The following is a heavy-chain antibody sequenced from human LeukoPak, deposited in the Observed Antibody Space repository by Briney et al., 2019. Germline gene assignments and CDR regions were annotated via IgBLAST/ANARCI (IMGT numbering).Heavy chain of an antibody. CDR3: ARVFHSSSWHPYYYYYMDV. J-gene: IGHJ6*03. V-gene: IGHV1-18*01. CDR1: GYTFTSYY. D-gene: IGHD6-13*01. Sequence: AASVKVSCKTSGYTFTSYYISWVRQAPGQGLEWMAWISAYNGNTKYAQKFQGRVTMTTDTSTSTAYMELRSLRSDDTAVYYCARVFHSSSWHPYYYYYMDVWGKGTTVTVSS. CDR2: ISAYNGNT.